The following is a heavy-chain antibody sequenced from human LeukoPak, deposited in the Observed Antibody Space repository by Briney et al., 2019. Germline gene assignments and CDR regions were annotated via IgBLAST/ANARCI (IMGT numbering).Heavy chain of an antibody. CDR2: ISSSSSYI. J-gene: IGHJ4*02. V-gene: IGHV3-21*01. CDR1: GFTFSSYA. CDR3: ARGPNPSSGWYDY. Sequence: GGSLRLSCAASGFTFSSYAMSWVRQAPGKGLEWVSSISSSSSYIYYADSVKGRFTISRDNAKNSLYLQMNSLRAEDTAVYYCARGPNPSSGWYDYWGQGTLVTVSS. D-gene: IGHD6-19*01.